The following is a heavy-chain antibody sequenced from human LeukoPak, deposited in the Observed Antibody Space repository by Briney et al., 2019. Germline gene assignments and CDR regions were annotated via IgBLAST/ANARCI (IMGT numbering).Heavy chain of an antibody. J-gene: IGHJ3*02. CDR1: GLTFSDYA. Sequence: GRSLRLSCTASGLTFSDYAMSWVRQAPGKGLEWVGFIRSKAYGGTTEYAASVKGRFTISRDDSKSIAYLQMNSLKAEDTAVYYCAKDPPRSRAIVDAFDIWGQGTLVTVSS. V-gene: IGHV3-49*04. CDR3: AKDPPRSRAIVDAFDI. CDR2: IRSKAYGGTT. D-gene: IGHD3-22*01.